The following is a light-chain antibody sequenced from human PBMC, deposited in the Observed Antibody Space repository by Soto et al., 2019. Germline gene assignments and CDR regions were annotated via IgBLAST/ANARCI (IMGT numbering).Light chain of an antibody. CDR3: QQYNNWPPWT. CDR1: QSVITN. J-gene: IGKJ1*01. CDR2: GAS. V-gene: IGKV3-15*01. Sequence: EIVMTQSPATLSLSPGERATLSCRASQSVITNLAWYQQKPGLPPRLLIYGASTKTIGTPDRFSGSGSGTEFTLTISSLQSEDFAIYYCQQYNNWPPWTFGQGTKVDIK.